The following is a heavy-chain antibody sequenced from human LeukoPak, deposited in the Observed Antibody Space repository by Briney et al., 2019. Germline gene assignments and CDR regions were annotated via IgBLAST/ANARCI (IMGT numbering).Heavy chain of an antibody. CDR2: IYYSGST. CDR3: ARAGSGSYGKLDY. D-gene: IGHD3-10*01. Sequence: SQTLSLTCTVSGGSISSGGYYWSWIRQHPGKGLEWIGYIYYSGSTNYNPSLKSRVTISVDTSKNQFSLKLSSVTAADTAVYYRARAGSGSYGKLDYWGQGTLVTVSS. V-gene: IGHV4-31*03. J-gene: IGHJ4*02. CDR1: GGSISSGGYY.